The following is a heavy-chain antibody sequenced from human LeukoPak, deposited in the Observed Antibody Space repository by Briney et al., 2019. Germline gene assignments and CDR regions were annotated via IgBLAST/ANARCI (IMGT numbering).Heavy chain of an antibody. CDR2: IKQDGSEE. CDR3: ARDSSAAGIGDFDY. J-gene: IGHJ4*02. V-gene: IGHV3-7*01. Sequence: GGSLRLSCAASGFTFNNYWMSWVRQAPGKGLEWVANIKQDGSEEYYVDSVKGRFTISRDNAKNSLYLQMNSLRAEDTAVYYCARDSSAAGIGDFDYWGQGTLVTVSS. D-gene: IGHD6-13*01. CDR1: GFTFNNYW.